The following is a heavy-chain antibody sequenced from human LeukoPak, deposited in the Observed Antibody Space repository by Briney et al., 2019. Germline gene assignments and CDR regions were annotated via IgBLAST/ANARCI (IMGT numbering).Heavy chain of an antibody. V-gene: IGHV3-23*01. J-gene: IGHJ4*02. Sequence: GGSLRLSCAASGFTFSSYAMSWVRQAPGKGLEWVSAISGSGGSTYYADSAKGRFTISRDNSKNTLYLQMNSLRAEDTAVYYCAKGAREYSGYDDYFDYWGQGTLVAVSS. D-gene: IGHD5-12*01. CDR3: AKGAREYSGYDDYFDY. CDR2: ISGSGGST. CDR1: GFTFSSYA.